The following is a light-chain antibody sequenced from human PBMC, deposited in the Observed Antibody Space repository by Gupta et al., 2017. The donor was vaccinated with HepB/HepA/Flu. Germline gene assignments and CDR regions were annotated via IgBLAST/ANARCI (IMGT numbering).Light chain of an antibody. CDR2: KIS. CDR1: QSLVHTEGNIL. J-gene: IGKJ2*01. CDR3: MQASHWPYT. V-gene: IGKV2-30*02. Sequence: DVVMTQSPLSLPVTLGQPASISCRSSQSLVHTEGNILLNWYLQRPGQSPRRLIYKISNRDSGVPDRFSGSGSGTDFTLKISRVEAEDVGVYYCMQASHWPYTFGQGTKLEIK.